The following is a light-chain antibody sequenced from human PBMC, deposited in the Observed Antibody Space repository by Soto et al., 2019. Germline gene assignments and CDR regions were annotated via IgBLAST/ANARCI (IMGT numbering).Light chain of an antibody. J-gene: IGKJ1*01. CDR3: QQYNSFWT. V-gene: IGKV1-5*03. CDR2: KAS. CDR1: QSISSW. Sequence: DIQMTQSPSTLSASVGDRVTITCRASQSISSWLAWYQQKPGKAPKILIYKASNLESGVPSRFSGSGSGTEFSLTISSLQPDDVATYYCQQYNSFWTFGQGTKVELK.